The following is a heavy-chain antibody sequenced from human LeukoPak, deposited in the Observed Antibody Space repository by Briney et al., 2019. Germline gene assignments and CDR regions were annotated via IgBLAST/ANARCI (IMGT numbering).Heavy chain of an antibody. Sequence: GGSLRLSRAASGFTFSSYSMNWVRQAPGKGLEWVSSISSSSSYIYYTDSVKGRFSISRDNAENSLFLRMNSLRAEDTAVYYCARENRVVTLMVQPDAFDIWGQGTMVTVSS. CDR2: ISSSSSYI. V-gene: IGHV3-21*06. CDR3: ARENRVVTLMVQPDAFDI. J-gene: IGHJ3*02. CDR1: GFTFSSYS. D-gene: IGHD3-22*01.